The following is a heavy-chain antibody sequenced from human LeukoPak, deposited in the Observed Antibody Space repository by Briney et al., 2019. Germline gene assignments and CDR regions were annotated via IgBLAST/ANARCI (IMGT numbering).Heavy chain of an antibody. Sequence: GESLKISCKGPGYSFTSYWIVWVRQMPGKGLEWMGIIYPGDSDTRYSPSFQGQVTISADKSISTAYLQWSSLKASDTAMYYCARLNSSSWYGVDYWGQGTLVTVSS. V-gene: IGHV5-51*01. CDR3: ARLNSSSWYGVDY. CDR2: IYPGDSDT. J-gene: IGHJ4*02. CDR1: GYSFTSYW. D-gene: IGHD6-13*01.